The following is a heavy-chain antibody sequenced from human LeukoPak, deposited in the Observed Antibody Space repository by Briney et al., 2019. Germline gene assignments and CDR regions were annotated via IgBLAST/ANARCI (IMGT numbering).Heavy chain of an antibody. D-gene: IGHD6-6*01. CDR2: INHSGST. CDR3: ARVSIAARPLDY. CDR1: GGSFSGYY. Sequence: PSETLSLTCAVYGGSFSGYYWSWIRQPPGKGLEWIGEINHSGSTNYNPSLKSRVTISVDTSKNQFSLKLSSVTAADTAVYYCARVSIAARPLDYWGQGTLVTVSS. J-gene: IGHJ4*02. V-gene: IGHV4-34*01.